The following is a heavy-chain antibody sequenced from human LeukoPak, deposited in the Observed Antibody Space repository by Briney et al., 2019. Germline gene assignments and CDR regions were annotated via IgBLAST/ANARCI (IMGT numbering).Heavy chain of an antibody. Sequence: GGSLRLSCAASGFTFSSYEMNWVRQAPGKGLEWVSYISSSGFTIYYADSVKGRFTISRDNAKNSLYLQMNSLRAEDTAVYYCASWGYCNGGSCPPFDYWGQGTLVTVSS. V-gene: IGHV3-48*03. CDR1: GFTFSSYE. CDR2: ISSSGFTI. J-gene: IGHJ4*02. CDR3: ASWGYCNGGSCPPFDY. D-gene: IGHD2-15*01.